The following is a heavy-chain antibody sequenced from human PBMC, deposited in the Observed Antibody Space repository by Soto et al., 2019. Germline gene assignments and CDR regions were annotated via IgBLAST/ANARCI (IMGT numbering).Heavy chain of an antibody. Sequence: QVQLVPSGAEVKKPGASVKVSCKASGYTFTGYDINWVRQATGQGLEGMGWMNPHICNTNYAQKFQGRVTMTRNTSIITAYIERISMRSEDPAMYYCARGRVIIGVDIWGKGTMVTVSS. J-gene: IGHJ3*02. V-gene: IGHV1-8*01. D-gene: IGHD3-22*01. CDR2: MNPHICNT. CDR3: ARGRVIIGVDI. CDR1: GYTFTGYD.